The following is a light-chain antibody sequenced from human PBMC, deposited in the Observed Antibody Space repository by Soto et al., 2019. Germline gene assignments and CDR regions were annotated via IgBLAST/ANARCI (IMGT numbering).Light chain of an antibody. Sequence: AIQLTQYPSSLYASVGDRVTITCRASQAIRTALGWYQQKPGKVPKLLIYAASILQSGVPSRFSGSGSGTDFTLTISSLQPEDFATYYCLLDFRYFWAFGQGTKVDIK. J-gene: IGKJ1*01. CDR2: AAS. CDR1: QAIRTA. V-gene: IGKV1-6*01. CDR3: LLDFRYFWA.